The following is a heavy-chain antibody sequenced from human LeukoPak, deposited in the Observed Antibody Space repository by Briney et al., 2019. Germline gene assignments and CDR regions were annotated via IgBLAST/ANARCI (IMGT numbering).Heavy chain of an antibody. V-gene: IGHV3-23*01. Sequence: GGSLRLSCAASGFTFSSYAMSWVRQAPGKGLEWVSAISGSGGSTYYADSVKGRFTISRDNSKNTLYLQMNSLRAEDTAVYYCANYPRFGVVLLDYWGQGTLVTVSS. CDR2: ISGSGGST. CDR1: GFTFSSYA. CDR3: ANYPRFGVVLLDY. D-gene: IGHD3-3*01. J-gene: IGHJ4*02.